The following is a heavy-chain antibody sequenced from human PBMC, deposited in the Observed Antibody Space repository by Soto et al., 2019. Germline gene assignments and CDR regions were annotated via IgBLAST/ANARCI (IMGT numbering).Heavy chain of an antibody. CDR1: GFNFSKFD. CDR3: AREGAVTAVIGHYYYGMDV. Sequence: SLRLSCAASGFNFSKFDMHWVRQAPGKELEWVAVISFDGNRRYYPDSVKGRFTISRDNSQNALYLQMNSLRAEDTAVYFCAREGAVTAVIGHYYYGMDVWGQGTTVTVSS. CDR2: ISFDGNRR. J-gene: IGHJ6*02. D-gene: IGHD2-2*02. V-gene: IGHV3-30-3*01.